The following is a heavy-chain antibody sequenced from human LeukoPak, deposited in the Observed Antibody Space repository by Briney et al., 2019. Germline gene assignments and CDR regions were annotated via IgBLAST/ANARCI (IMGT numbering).Heavy chain of an antibody. D-gene: IGHD6-13*01. CDR3: ARGAPVGSSWYSEPYYVEY. CDR1: GGSIISYY. Sequence: PSESLSLTCTVAGGSIISYYCSSVRQPPGKGLEWVGYIYYSGSTNYNPSLKSRVTLSVDTSKNQFSLKLSSVPGADTAVYYCARGAPVGSSWYSEPYYVEYWGQGTLVTVSS. CDR2: IYYSGST. V-gene: IGHV4-59*01. J-gene: IGHJ4*02.